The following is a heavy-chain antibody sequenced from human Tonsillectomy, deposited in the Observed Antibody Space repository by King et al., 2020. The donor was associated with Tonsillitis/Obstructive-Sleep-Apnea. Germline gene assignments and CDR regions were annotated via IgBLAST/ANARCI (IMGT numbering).Heavy chain of an antibody. CDR2: ISWNSGSR. Sequence: VQLVESGGGLVQPGRSLRLSCASSGFTFDDYAMYWVRQAPGKGLEWVSGISWNSGSRGYADSVKGRFTISRDNDKNSLYLQMNSLRAEDTALYYCAKDLIIATAGTPGDAFDIWGQGTMVTVSS. D-gene: IGHD6-13*01. V-gene: IGHV3-9*01. J-gene: IGHJ3*02. CDR3: AKDLIIATAGTPGDAFDI. CDR1: GFTFDDYA.